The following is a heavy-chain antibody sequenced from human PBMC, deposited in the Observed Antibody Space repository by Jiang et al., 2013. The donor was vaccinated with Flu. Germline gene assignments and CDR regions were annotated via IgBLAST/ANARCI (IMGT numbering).Heavy chain of an antibody. CDR3: ARGSLERMETFDY. D-gene: IGHD1-1*01. Sequence: GNTGYAQKFQGRVTMTRNTSISTAYMELSSLRSEDTAVYYCARGSLERMETFDYWGQGTLVTVSS. J-gene: IGHJ4*02. CDR2: GNT. V-gene: IGHV1-8*01.